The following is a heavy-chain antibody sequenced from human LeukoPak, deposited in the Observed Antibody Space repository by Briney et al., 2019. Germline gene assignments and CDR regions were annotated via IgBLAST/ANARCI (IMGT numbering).Heavy chain of an antibody. D-gene: IGHD6-6*01. V-gene: IGHV3-74*03. CDR2: ISSDGSST. Sequence: GGSLRLSCAASGFTFRNHWMHWVRQTPGKGLVGVSRISSDGSSTTYADSVKGRFTISRDNAKNTLYLQMNNLRAEDTAMYHCARDQRVTGRPDIDYWGQGTLVIVSS. CDR3: ARDQRVTGRPDIDY. CDR1: GFTFRNHW. J-gene: IGHJ4*02.